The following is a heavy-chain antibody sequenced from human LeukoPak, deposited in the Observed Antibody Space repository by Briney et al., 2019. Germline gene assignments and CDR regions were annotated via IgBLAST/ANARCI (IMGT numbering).Heavy chain of an antibody. V-gene: IGHV4-59*01. CDR3: AREDYNSYYMDV. J-gene: IGHJ6*03. CDR2: IYYSGTT. CDR1: GGSISSYY. Sequence: PSETLSLTCTVSGGSISSYYWSWIRQPPGKGLEWIGYIYYSGTTNYSPSLKSRVTISIDTSKNQFSLRLTSVTSADTAVYYCAREDYNSYYMDVWGKGTTVTVSS.